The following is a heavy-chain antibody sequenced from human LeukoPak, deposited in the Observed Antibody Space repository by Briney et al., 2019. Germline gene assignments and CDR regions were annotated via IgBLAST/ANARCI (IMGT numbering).Heavy chain of an antibody. D-gene: IGHD1-1*01. Sequence: GGSLRLSCAASGFTFSSYWMHWVRQAPGKGLVWVSRINSDGSSTSYADSVKGRFTISRDNTKNTLYMQMNNVRAEDTAVYDCANDIPAPRNWGQGTLVTVSS. CDR2: INSDGSST. CDR1: GFTFSSYW. J-gene: IGHJ4*02. CDR3: ANDIPAPRN. V-gene: IGHV3-74*01.